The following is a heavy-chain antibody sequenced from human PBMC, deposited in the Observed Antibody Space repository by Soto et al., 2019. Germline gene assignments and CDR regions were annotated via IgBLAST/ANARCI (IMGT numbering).Heavy chain of an antibody. CDR3: AHPRGYGVFDAYDI. V-gene: IGHV3-23*01. D-gene: IGHD4-17*01. CDR2: IGAGDGGT. J-gene: IGHJ3*02. Sequence: GSLRLSCVASGFTFRSYAFSWVRQAPGKGLEWVAGIGAGDGGTYYADSVKGRFTISRDDSKNTLYLQMISPRAEDTAVYYCAHPRGYGVFDAYDIWGQGTMVTVSS. CDR1: GFTFRSYA.